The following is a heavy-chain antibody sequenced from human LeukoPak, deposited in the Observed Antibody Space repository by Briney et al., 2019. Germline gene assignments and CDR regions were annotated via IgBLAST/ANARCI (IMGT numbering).Heavy chain of an antibody. V-gene: IGHV3-48*03. CDR2: ISSSGSTI. Sequence: PPGGSLRLSCAASGFTFSSYEMNWFRQAPGKGLEWVSYISSSGSTIYYADSVKGRFTISRDNAKNSLYLQMNSLRAEDTAVYYCARVAVAGIFLDYWGQGTLVTVSS. J-gene: IGHJ4*02. CDR1: GFTFSSYE. D-gene: IGHD6-19*01. CDR3: ARVAVAGIFLDY.